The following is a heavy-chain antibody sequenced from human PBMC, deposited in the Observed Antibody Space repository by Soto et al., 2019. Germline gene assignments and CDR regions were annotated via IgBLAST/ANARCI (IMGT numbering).Heavy chain of an antibody. D-gene: IGHD5-18*01. Sequence: SVKVSCKASGFTFTSSAVQWVRQARGQRLEWIGWIAVGSGNTNYAQKFQERVTITRDMSTSTAYMELSSLRSEDTAVYYCAAGYSYGYSDFDYWGQGTLVTVSS. CDR2: IAVGSGNT. J-gene: IGHJ4*02. V-gene: IGHV1-58*01. CDR3: AAGYSYGYSDFDY. CDR1: GFTFTSSA.